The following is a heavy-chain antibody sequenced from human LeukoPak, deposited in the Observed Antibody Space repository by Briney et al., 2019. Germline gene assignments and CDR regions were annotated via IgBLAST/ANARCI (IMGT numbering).Heavy chain of an antibody. CDR3: AQAPYYYYYMDV. J-gene: IGHJ6*03. Sequence: PGRSLRLSCAASGFTFSSYGMHWVRQAPGKGLEWVAFIRYDGSNKYYADSVKGRFTISRDNSKNTLYLQMNSLRAEDTAVYYCAQAPYYYYYMDVWGKGTTVTISS. V-gene: IGHV3-30*02. CDR2: IRYDGSNK. CDR1: GFTFSSYG.